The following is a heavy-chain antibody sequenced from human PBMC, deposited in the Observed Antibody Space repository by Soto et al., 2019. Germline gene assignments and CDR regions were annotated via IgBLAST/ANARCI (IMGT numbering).Heavy chain of an antibody. CDR2: ISGSGDST. V-gene: IGHV3-23*01. J-gene: IGHJ4*02. CDR1: GFTFSSYA. CDR3: AKGIRNGGYVPTDY. D-gene: IGHD5-12*01. Sequence: GGSLRLSCAAAGFTFSSYAVSWVRQAPGKGLEWVSGISGSGDSTSYPDSVKGRFTISRDNSKNTLYLQMNNLRADDTAVYYCAKGIRNGGYVPTDYWGQGTLVTVSS.